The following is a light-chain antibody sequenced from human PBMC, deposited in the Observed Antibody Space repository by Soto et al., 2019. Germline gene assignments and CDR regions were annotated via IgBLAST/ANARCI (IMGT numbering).Light chain of an antibody. J-gene: IGKJ2*01. CDR1: SSVRSN. Sequence: VIQQYPATLSVSPGERATLSCRASSSVRSNLVWYQQQPGQAPRHLIYDAATRATGIPGRFSGSGSGTEITLIISSLQSEDFALYCCQQRNNWPYTLGPGTNLAIK. CDR3: QQRNNWPYT. V-gene: IGKV3-15*01. CDR2: DAA.